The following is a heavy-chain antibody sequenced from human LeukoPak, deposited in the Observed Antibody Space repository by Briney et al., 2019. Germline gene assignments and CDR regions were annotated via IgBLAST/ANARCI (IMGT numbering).Heavy chain of an antibody. CDR1: GFTFSSYG. Sequence: GGSLRLSCAASGFTFSSYGMHWVRQAPGKGLEWVAVMWYDGSNKYYADSVKGRFTISRDNSKNTLYLQMNSLRAEDTAVYDCARDGRQPNYFDYWGQGTLVTVSS. J-gene: IGHJ4*02. CDR2: MWYDGSNK. D-gene: IGHD6-13*01. CDR3: ARDGRQPNYFDY. V-gene: IGHV3-33*01.